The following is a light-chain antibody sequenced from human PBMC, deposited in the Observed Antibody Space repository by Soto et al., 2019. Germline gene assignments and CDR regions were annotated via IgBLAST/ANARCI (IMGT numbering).Light chain of an antibody. CDR2: SAS. CDR1: QSISTE. V-gene: IGKV3-15*01. CDR3: QQGHNWLLT. J-gene: IGKJ2*01. Sequence: EIVMTQSPATLSVSPGERATLSCRASQSISTELAWYQQKPGQPPRLLIYSASTRATGVPARFTGSGSGSEFTFTFSGLQSEDFSVYYCQQGHNWLLTFGQGTRLVI.